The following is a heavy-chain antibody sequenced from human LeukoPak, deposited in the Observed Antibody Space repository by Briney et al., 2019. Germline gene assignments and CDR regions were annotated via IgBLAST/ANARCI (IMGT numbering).Heavy chain of an antibody. V-gene: IGHV3-20*04. CDR3: ARDLYGDYGFDI. J-gene: IGHJ3*02. D-gene: IGHD4-17*01. CDR1: GFIFDDYG. Sequence: PGGSLRLSCAASGFIFDDYGISWVRQAPGKGLEWVCGINWNGASTGYADSVKGRFTISRDNARNSLSLQMNSLRAEDTAFYYCARDLYGDYGFDIWGQGTMVTVSS. CDR2: INWNGAST.